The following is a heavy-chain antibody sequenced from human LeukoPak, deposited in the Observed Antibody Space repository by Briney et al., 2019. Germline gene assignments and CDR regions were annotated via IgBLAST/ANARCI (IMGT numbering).Heavy chain of an antibody. D-gene: IGHD6-13*01. CDR2: ISAYNGNT. CDR3: ARGVDSSNWYWFDP. J-gene: IGHJ5*02. Sequence: ASVKVSCKASGYTFSSYGISWVRQAPGRGLEWMGWISAYNGNTNYAQKLQGRVTMTTDTSTSTAYMELRSLRSDDTAVYYCARGVDSSNWYWFDPWGQGTLVTVSS. V-gene: IGHV1-18*01. CDR1: GYTFSSYG.